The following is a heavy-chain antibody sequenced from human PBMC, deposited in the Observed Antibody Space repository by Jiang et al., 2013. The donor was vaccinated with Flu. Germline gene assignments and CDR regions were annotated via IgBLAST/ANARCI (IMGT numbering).Heavy chain of an antibody. CDR2: ISFSGLS. V-gene: IGHV4-4*07. CDR1: GGSISPYF. D-gene: IGHD5-12*01. J-gene: IGHJ6*02. Sequence: TVSGGSISPYFWSWIRQPAGKGLEWIGRISFSGLSKYNPSLESRVTMSVDASQKQVSLELTSVTAADTAVYFCARDSGHDNWYFYGIHFWGQGTPGHRL. CDR3: ARDSGHDNWYFYGIHF.